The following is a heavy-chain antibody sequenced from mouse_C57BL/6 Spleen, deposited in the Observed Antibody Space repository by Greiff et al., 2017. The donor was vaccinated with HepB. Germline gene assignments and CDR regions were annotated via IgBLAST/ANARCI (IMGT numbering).Heavy chain of an antibody. V-gene: IGHV1-55*01. CDR3: AREVVYYGNYGYFDY. Sequence: VQLQQPGAELVKPGASVKMSCKASGYTFTSYWITWVKQRPGQGLEWIGDIYPGSGSTNYNEKFKSKATLTVDTSSSTACMQLSSLTSEDSAVYYCAREVVYYGNYGYFDYWGQGTTLTVSS. D-gene: IGHD2-1*01. CDR1: GYTFTSYW. J-gene: IGHJ2*01. CDR2: IYPGSGST.